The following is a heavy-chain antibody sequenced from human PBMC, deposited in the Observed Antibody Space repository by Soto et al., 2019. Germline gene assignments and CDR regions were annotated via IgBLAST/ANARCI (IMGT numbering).Heavy chain of an antibody. J-gene: IGHJ4*02. CDR3: ARPYGESI. Sequence: SSETLSLTCTVSGDSISTYYWSWFRQPPGKGLEWIGYIYFTGSTFYNPSLKSRVIISVDTSRNQFSLNLYSVTAADTAVYYCARPYGESIWGQGTLVTVSS. D-gene: IGHD3-10*01. CDR2: IYFTGST. V-gene: IGHV4-59*08. CDR1: GDSISTYY.